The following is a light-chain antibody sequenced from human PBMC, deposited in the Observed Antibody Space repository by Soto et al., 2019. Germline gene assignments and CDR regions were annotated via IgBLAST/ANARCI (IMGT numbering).Light chain of an antibody. V-gene: IGKV4-1*01. CDR1: QSVLYNSNNKNY. CDR2: WAS. CDR3: QQYYSTPWT. J-gene: IGKJ1*01. Sequence: DIVMTQSPDSLAVSLGERATINCKSSQSVLYNSNNKNYLAWYQQKPGQPPKVLIYWASTRESGVPDRFSGSESGTDFTLTISNLQAEDVAVYYCQQYYSTPWTFGQGTKVEIK.